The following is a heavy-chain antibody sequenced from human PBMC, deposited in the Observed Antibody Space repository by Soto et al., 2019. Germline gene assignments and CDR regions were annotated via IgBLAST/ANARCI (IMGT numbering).Heavy chain of an antibody. CDR1: GYDFDVYF. CDR2: INPGNGNT. V-gene: IGHV1-3*05. Sequence: QVHLVQSGAEERKPGASVKISCKTSGYDFDVYFLHWVRQAPGQSLEWMGWINPGNGNTKYSQKFQDRVTITTDTSASTTYMELSGLTSADTAIYYCTRTEHLAAFYFDDWGQGTLVTVSS. J-gene: IGHJ4*02. CDR3: TRTEHLAAFYFDD.